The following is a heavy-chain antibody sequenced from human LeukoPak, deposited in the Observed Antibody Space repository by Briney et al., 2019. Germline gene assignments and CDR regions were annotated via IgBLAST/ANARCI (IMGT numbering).Heavy chain of an antibody. CDR3: ARGGAGYSSSWGLYNWFDP. CDR2: IYHSGST. D-gene: IGHD6-13*01. CDR1: GGSISSGGYS. Sequence: PSETLSLTCAVSGGSISSGGYSWSWIRQPPGKGLEWIGYIYHSGSTYYNPSLKSRVTISVDRSKNQFSLKLSSVTAADTAVYYCARGGAGYSSSWGLYNWFDPRGQGTLVTVSS. V-gene: IGHV4-30-2*01. J-gene: IGHJ5*02.